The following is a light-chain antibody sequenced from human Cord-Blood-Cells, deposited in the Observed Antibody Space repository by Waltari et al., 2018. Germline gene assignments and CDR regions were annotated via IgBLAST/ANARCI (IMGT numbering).Light chain of an antibody. Sequence: AIRMTQSPSSLSASTGDRLTITCRASQGISSYLAWYQQKPGKAPKLLIYAASTWQSGVPSRFSGSGSGTDFTLTISCLQSEDFATYYCQQYYSYPLTFGGGTKVEIK. CDR1: QGISSY. CDR3: QQYYSYPLT. J-gene: IGKJ4*01. V-gene: IGKV1-8*01. CDR2: AAS.